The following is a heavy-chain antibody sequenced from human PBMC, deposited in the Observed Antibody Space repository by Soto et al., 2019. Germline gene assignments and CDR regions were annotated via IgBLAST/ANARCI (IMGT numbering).Heavy chain of an antibody. CDR2: ISYDGSNK. CDR3: ARERGFFSGTTLYYYYGMDV. Sequence: GSLRLSCAASGFTFSSYAMHWVRQAPGKGLEWVAVISYDGSNKYYADSVKGRFTISRDNSKNTLYLQMNSLRAEDTAVYYCARERGFFSGTTLYYYYGMDVWGQGTTVTVSS. J-gene: IGHJ6*02. CDR1: GFTFSSYA. V-gene: IGHV3-30-3*01. D-gene: IGHD1-1*01.